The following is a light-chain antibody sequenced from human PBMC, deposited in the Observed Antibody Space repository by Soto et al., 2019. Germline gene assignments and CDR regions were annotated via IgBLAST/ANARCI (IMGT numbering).Light chain of an antibody. J-gene: IGKJ1*01. CDR3: QQYSTFS. CDR2: DAS. V-gene: IGKV1-5*01. CDR1: QNVNNW. Sequence: DIQMTQSPSTLSASVGDRVTITCRASQNVNNWLAWFQQKPGKAPKWLVYDASTLESGVPSRFSGSISGTEFNLTINSLQPDDFASYYCQQYSTFSFGQGTKVEIK.